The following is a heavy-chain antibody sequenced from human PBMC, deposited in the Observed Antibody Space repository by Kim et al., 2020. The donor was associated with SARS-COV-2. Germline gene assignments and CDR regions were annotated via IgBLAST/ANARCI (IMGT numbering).Heavy chain of an antibody. Sequence: GGSLRLSCAVSGLSVSSSYMAWVRQAPGAGLEWVSVLYPAKNAHYADSVKDRFTISRDDSEDTVHLQMVNLRADDTAVYFCVRDKSLGTSYSFDSWGQGTLVTVSS. D-gene: IGHD1-1*01. CDR3: VRDKSLGTSYSFDS. V-gene: IGHV3-66*01. CDR2: LYPAKNA. J-gene: IGHJ4*02. CDR1: GLSVSSSY.